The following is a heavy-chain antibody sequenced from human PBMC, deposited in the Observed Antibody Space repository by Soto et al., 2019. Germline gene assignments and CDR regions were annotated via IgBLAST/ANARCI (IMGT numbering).Heavy chain of an antibody. CDR1: GNTFTNFS. J-gene: IGHJ5*02. CDR3: ARVIPGAEAWFDP. Sequence: QGPLVQSGAEVKKPGASVKVSCTASGNTFTNFSVTWVRQAPGQGLEWMGWISAYTDDPNYAQKFQGRVTMTIDTSTSTSYLDLRSLTSDDTAVYYCARVIPGAEAWFDPWGQGTLVTVSS. CDR2: ISAYTDDP. V-gene: IGHV1-18*01. D-gene: IGHD2-2*01.